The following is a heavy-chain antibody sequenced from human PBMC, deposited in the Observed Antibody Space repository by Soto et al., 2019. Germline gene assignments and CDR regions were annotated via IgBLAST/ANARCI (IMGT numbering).Heavy chain of an antibody. CDR2: IYSGGNT. V-gene: IGHV3-66*01. CDR3: ARGPGGYYYI. CDR1: GFTVSTYY. D-gene: IGHD3-22*01. Sequence: EVPLVESGGDLVQPGGSLRLSCAASGFTVSTYYMTWVRQAPGKGLECVAIIYSGGNTFYADSVKGRFTIYRDTSKNTLHLQMNSLTADDTAVYYCARGPGGYYYIWGQGTLVTVSS. J-gene: IGHJ4*02.